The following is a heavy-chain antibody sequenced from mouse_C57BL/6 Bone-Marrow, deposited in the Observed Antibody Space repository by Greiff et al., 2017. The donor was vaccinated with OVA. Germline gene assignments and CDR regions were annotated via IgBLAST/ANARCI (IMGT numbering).Heavy chain of an antibody. CDR1: GYTFTSYW. V-gene: IGHV1-52*01. CDR2: IDPSDSET. D-gene: IGHD2-4*01. CDR3: ARPFYYDYASWFAY. Sequence: QVQLQQPGAELVRPGSSVKLSCKASGYTFTSYWMHWVKQRPIQGLEWIGNIDPSDSETHSNQKFKDKATFTVDKSSSTAYMQLSSLTSEDSAVYYCARPFYYDYASWFAYWGQGTLVTVSA. J-gene: IGHJ3*01.